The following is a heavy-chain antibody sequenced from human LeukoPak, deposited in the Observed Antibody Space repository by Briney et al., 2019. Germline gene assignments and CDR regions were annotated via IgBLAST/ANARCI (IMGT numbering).Heavy chain of an antibody. CDR2: IYYTGST. CDR1: GGSISSYY. J-gene: IGHJ4*02. CDR3: ARADSSAWFD. D-gene: IGHD6-13*01. V-gene: IGHV4-59*01. Sequence: AGTLSLTCTVSGGSISSYYWTWVRQPPGKGLEWIGYIYYTGSTNYNPSLESRVTISLDTSKNQFSLKLSSVNAADTAVYYCARADSSAWFDWGQGTLVTVSS.